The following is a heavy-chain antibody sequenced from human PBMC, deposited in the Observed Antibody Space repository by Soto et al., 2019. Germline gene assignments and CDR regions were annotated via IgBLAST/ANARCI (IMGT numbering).Heavy chain of an antibody. V-gene: IGHV4-30-4*01. Sequence: ASETLSLTCTVSGGSISSGDYYWSWIRQPPGKGLEWIGYIYYSGSTYYNPSLKSRVTISVDTSKNQFSLKLSSVTAADTAVYYCARVSEWLLEEYYFDYWGQGTLVTVSS. CDR2: IYYSGST. CDR3: ARVSEWLLEEYYFDY. D-gene: IGHD3-3*01. J-gene: IGHJ4*02. CDR1: GGSISSGDYY.